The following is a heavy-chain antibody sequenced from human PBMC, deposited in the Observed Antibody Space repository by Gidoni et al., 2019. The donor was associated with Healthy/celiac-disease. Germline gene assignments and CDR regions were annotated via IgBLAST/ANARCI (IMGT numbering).Heavy chain of an antibody. Sequence: EVQLVESGGGLVQPGGSLRLSCAASGFPFSSSWLHWVRQAPGKWPVWVSRINSDGSSTSYADSVKGRFTISRDNAKNTLYLQMNSLRAEDTAVYYCARAASYDFWSGYSDYYYMDVWGKGTTVTVSS. D-gene: IGHD3-3*01. CDR3: ARAASYDFWSGYSDYYYMDV. V-gene: IGHV3-74*01. CDR2: INSDGSST. CDR1: GFPFSSSW. J-gene: IGHJ6*03.